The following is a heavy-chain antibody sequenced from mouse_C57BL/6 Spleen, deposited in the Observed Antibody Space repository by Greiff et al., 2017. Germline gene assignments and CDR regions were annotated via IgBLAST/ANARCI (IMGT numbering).Heavy chain of an antibody. CDR2: INPSNGGP. J-gene: IGHJ2*01. CDR3: ARTASYYSNRYFDY. CDR1: GYTFTSYW. V-gene: IGHV1-53*01. Sequence: VQLQQPGTELVKPGASVKLSCKASGYTFTSYWMHWVKPRPGQGLEWIGNINPSNGGPNYNEKFKSKATLTVDKSSSTAYMQLSSLTSEDSAVYYCARTASYYSNRYFDYGGQGTTLTVSS. D-gene: IGHD2-5*01.